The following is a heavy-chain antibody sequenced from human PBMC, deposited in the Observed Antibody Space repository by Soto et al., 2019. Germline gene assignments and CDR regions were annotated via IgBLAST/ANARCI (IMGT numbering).Heavy chain of an antibody. CDR3: ASTNSRSYYMDV. Sequence: EVQLVESGGGLVQPGGSLRLSCAASGFTFSSYSVNWVRQAPGKGLEWVSSISSSSSYIYYADSVKGRFTISRDNAKNSLYLQMNSLRAEATAVYYCASTNSRSYYMDVWGKGTTVTVSS. CDR1: GFTFSSYS. CDR2: ISSSSSYI. V-gene: IGHV3-21*01. D-gene: IGHD6-13*01. J-gene: IGHJ6*03.